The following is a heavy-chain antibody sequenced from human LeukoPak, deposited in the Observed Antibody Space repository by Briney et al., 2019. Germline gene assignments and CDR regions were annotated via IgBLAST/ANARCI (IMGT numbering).Heavy chain of an antibody. Sequence: SETLSLTCAVYGGSFSGYYWSWIRQPPGKGLEWIGEINHSGSTNYNPSLKSRVTISVDTSKNQFSPKLSSVTAADTAVYYCARGGPPESSTVTTYDYFDYWGQGTLVTVSS. D-gene: IGHD4-17*01. V-gene: IGHV4-34*01. CDR3: ARGGPPESSTVTTYDYFDY. CDR1: GGSFSGYY. CDR2: INHSGST. J-gene: IGHJ4*02.